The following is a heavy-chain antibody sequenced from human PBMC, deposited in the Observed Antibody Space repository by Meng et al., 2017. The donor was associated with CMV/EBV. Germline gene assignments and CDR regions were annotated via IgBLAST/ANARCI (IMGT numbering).Heavy chain of an antibody. CDR1: GFTFSSYS. J-gene: IGHJ6*02. CDR2: ISSSSSYI. D-gene: IGHD2-15*01. V-gene: IGHV3-21*01. CDR3: ARVLGSYIGGLESDYYYYGMDV. Sequence: GGSLRLSCAASGFTFSSYSMNWVRQAPGKGLEWVSSISSSSSYIYYADSVKGRFTISRDNAKNSLYLQMNSLRAEDTAVYYCARVLGSYIGGLESDYYYYGMDVWGQGTTVTVSS.